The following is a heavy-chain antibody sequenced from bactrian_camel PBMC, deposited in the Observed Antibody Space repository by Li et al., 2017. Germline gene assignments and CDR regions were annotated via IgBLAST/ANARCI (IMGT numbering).Heavy chain of an antibody. CDR3: AAEGPQWTVAVGPCGLGY. V-gene: IGHV3S1*01. CDR2: IDTDGST. D-gene: IGHD1*01. J-gene: IGHJ4*01. CDR1: GYTYNGYC. Sequence: HVQLVESGGGSVEAGGSLTLTCVASGYTYNGYCMGWFLLAPGKEREGVAIIDTDGSTFYADSVAGRFTISQDNSKNRLSLQMNSLKFEDTARYFCAAEGPQWTVAVGPCGLGYWGQGTQVTVS.